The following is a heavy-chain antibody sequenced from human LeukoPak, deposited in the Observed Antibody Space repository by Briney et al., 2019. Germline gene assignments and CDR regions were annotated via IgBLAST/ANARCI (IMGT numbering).Heavy chain of an antibody. V-gene: IGHV3-30*02. CDR1: GFTFSSYG. CDR3: AKLGVTVGSSWYWWYFDY. CDR2: IRYDGSNK. Sequence: ESGGSLRLSCAASGFTFSSYGMHWVRQAPGKGLEWVAFIRYDGSNKYYADSVKGRFTISRDNSKNTLYLQMNSLRAEDTAVYYCAKLGVTVGSSWYWWYFDYWGQGTLVTVSS. J-gene: IGHJ4*02. D-gene: IGHD6-13*01.